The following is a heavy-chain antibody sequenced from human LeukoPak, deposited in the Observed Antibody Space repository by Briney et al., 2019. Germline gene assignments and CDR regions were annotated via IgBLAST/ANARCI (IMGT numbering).Heavy chain of an antibody. CDR2: ISGSGGST. CDR1: GFTFSSYG. J-gene: IGHJ4*02. Sequence: GGSLRLSCAASGFTFSSYGMHWVRQAPGKGLEWVSAISGSGGSTYYADSVKGRFTISRDNSKNTLYLQMNSLRVEDTAVYYCAKVGSRLKVITLIDYWGQGTLVTVSS. D-gene: IGHD3-16*01. V-gene: IGHV3-23*01. CDR3: AKVGSRLKVITLIDY.